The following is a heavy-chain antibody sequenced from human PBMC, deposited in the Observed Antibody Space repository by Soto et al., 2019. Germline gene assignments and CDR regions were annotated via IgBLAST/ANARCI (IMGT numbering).Heavy chain of an antibody. D-gene: IGHD6-6*01. CDR2: ISGSGGST. J-gene: IGHJ4*02. CDR1: GFTFSSYA. V-gene: IGHV3-23*01. CDR3: EKDKYRKSLSGSTFDY. Sequence: GGSLRLSCAASGFTFSSYAMSWVRQAPGKGLEWVSAISGSGGSTYYADSVKGRFTISRDNSKNTLYLQMNSLRAEETAVYYCEKDKYRKSLSGSTFDYWGQGTLVTVSS.